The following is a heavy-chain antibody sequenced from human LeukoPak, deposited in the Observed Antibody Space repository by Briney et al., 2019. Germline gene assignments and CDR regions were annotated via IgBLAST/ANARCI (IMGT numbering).Heavy chain of an antibody. V-gene: IGHV4-39*07. J-gene: IGHJ5*02. Sequence: SETLSLTCNVSGGSISSTSFYWGWIRQPPGKGLEWIGSIYYSGTTHYNPSLESRVTISVDTSKNQFSLKLASVTAADTAIYYCAKGAGGFSYYNWFDPWGQGTLVTVSS. CDR1: GGSISSTSFY. CDR3: AKGAGGFSYYNWFDP. CDR2: IYYSGTT. D-gene: IGHD5-18*01.